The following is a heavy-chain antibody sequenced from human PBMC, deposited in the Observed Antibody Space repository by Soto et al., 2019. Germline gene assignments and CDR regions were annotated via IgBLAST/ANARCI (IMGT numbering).Heavy chain of an antibody. Sequence: QVQLQQWGAGLLKPSETLSLTCAVYGGSFSGYYWSWIRQPPGRGLEWIGEINHSGSTNYNPSLKSRVTISVDTSKNQFSLKLSSVTAADTAVYYCARGRGTTVTNFDYWGQGTLVTVSS. CDR3: ARGRGTTVTNFDY. CDR1: GGSFSGYY. D-gene: IGHD4-17*01. J-gene: IGHJ4*02. CDR2: INHSGST. V-gene: IGHV4-34*01.